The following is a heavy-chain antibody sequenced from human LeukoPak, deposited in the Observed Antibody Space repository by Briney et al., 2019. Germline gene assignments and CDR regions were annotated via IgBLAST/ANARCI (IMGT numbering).Heavy chain of an antibody. D-gene: IGHD6-19*01. CDR3: ARGISSGWYGGWFDP. CDR1: GGSIISYY. J-gene: IGHJ5*02. CDR2: IDYTGST. V-gene: IGHV4-59*01. Sequence: SETLSLTCTVSGGSIISYYWNWIRQPPGKGLEWIGYIDYTGSTNYNPSLKSRVTISKDTSKNQFSLNLSSVTAADTAVYYCARGISSGWYGGWFDPWGQGTLVTVCS.